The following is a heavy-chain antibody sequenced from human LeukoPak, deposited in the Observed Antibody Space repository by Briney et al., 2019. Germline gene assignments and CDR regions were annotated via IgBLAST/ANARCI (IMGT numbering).Heavy chain of an antibody. D-gene: IGHD1-14*01. CDR3: ARGRIDAFDI. J-gene: IGHJ3*02. Sequence: PGGSLRLSCVVSGFTFSSYHMNWVRQAPGKGLEWVSSISTSSSSSYIYYADSVTGRFTISRDNAKNSLYLQMNSLRAEDTAVYYCARGRIDAFDIWGQGTMVTVSS. V-gene: IGHV3-21*01. CDR1: GFTFSSYH. CDR2: ISTSSSSSYI.